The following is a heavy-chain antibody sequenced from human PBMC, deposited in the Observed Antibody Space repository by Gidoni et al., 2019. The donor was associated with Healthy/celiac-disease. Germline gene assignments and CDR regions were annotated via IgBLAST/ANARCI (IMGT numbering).Heavy chain of an antibody. CDR1: GFTFSSYG. V-gene: IGHV3-30*18. CDR2: ISYDGSNK. D-gene: IGHD6-19*01. J-gene: IGHJ4*02. Sequence: QVQLVESGGGVVQPGRSLRLSCAASGFTFSSYGMHWVRQAPGKGLEWVAVISYDGSNKYYADSVKGRFTISRDNSKNTLYLQMNSLRAEDTAVYYCAKASSIAVAGLPLDYWGQGTLVTVSS. CDR3: AKASSIAVAGLPLDY.